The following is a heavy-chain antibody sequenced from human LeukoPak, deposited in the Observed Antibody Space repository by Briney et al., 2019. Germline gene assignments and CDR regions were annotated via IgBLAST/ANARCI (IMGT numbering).Heavy chain of an antibody. CDR1: GFTFDDYG. CDR2: INWNGGRT. CDR3: ARRGDSSDYWYFDL. Sequence: GGSLRLSCGASGFTFDDYGMSWVRQGPGKGLEWVSGINWNGGRTGYADSVKGRFTMSRDNAKNFLYLQMNSLRAEDTAFCYCARRGDSSDYWYFDLWGRSTLVTVSS. V-gene: IGHV3-20*04. D-gene: IGHD3-22*01. J-gene: IGHJ2*01.